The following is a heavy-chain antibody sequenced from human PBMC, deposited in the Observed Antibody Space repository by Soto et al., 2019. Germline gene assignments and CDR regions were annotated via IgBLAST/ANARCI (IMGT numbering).Heavy chain of an antibody. Sequence: QVQLVESGGGVVQPGRSLRLSCAASGFTFSSYAMHWVRQAPGKGLEWVAVISYDGSNKYYADSVKGRFTISRDNSKNTLYLQMNSLRAEDTAVYYCAREVVTLDWYFDLWGRGTLVTVSS. CDR2: ISYDGSNK. CDR1: GFTFSSYA. D-gene: IGHD2-21*02. V-gene: IGHV3-30-3*01. CDR3: AREVVTLDWYFDL. J-gene: IGHJ2*01.